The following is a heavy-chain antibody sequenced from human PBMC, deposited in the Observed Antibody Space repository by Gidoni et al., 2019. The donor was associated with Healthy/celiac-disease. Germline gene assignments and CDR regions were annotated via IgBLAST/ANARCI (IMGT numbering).Heavy chain of an antibody. D-gene: IGHD4-17*01. CDR2: IKSKTDGGTT. CDR3: TTDLGLRGFMDV. V-gene: IGHV3-15*01. CDR1: GFTFSNAW. Sequence: EVQLVESGGGLVKPGGSLRLSCAASGFTFSNAWMSWVRQAPGKGLEWVGRIKSKTDGGTTDYAAPVKGRFTISRDDSKNTLYLQMNSLKTEDTAVYYCTTDLGLRGFMDVWGQGTTVTVSS. J-gene: IGHJ6*02.